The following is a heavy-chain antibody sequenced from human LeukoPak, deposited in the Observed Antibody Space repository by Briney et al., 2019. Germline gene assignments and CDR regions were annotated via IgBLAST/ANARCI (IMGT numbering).Heavy chain of an antibody. D-gene: IGHD2-15*01. J-gene: IGHJ4*02. CDR1: GFTFDDYG. V-gene: IGHV3-20*04. Sequence: PGGSLRLSCAASGFTFDDYGMSWVRQAPGKGLEWVSGINWNGGSTGYAGSVKGRFTISRDSAKNSLYLQMNSLRAEDTAVYYCARGPAAAPYDYWGQGTLVTVSS. CDR2: INWNGGST. CDR3: ARGPAAAPYDY.